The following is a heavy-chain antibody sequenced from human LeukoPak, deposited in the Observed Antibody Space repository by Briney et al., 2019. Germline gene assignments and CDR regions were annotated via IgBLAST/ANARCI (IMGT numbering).Heavy chain of an antibody. CDR1: GYTFTSYD. V-gene: IGHV1-8*01. Sequence: ASVKVSCKASGYTFTSYDINWVRQATGQGLEWMGWMNPNSGNTGYAQKFQGRVTMTRNTSISTAYMELSSLRSEDTAVYYCARAFTTRTTPVGYWGQGTLVTVSS. CDR3: ARAFTTRTTPVGY. J-gene: IGHJ4*02. D-gene: IGHD4-17*01. CDR2: MNPNSGNT.